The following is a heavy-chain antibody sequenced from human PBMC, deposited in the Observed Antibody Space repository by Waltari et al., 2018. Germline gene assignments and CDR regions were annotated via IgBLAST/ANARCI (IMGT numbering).Heavy chain of an antibody. D-gene: IGHD3-22*01. J-gene: IGHJ4*02. Sequence: EVQLVESGGGLVQPGGSLRLSCAASGFTFRSYDMHWVRQATGKGLEWVSAIGTAGDTYYPGSVKGRFTISRENAKNSLYLQMNSLRAEDTAVYYCARGARYYDSSSYFDYWGQGTLVTVSS. CDR1: GFTFRSYD. V-gene: IGHV3-13*01. CDR3: ARGARYYDSSSYFDY. CDR2: IGTAGDT.